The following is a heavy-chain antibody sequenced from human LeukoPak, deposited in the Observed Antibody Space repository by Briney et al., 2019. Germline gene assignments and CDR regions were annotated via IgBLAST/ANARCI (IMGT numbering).Heavy chain of an antibody. J-gene: IGHJ6*02. CDR1: GFTLSSYA. V-gene: IGHV3-23*01. CDR3: AKDRYSGVGATRYYYGMDV. Sequence: GGSLSLSCAASGFTLSSYAMSWVHQAPGKGLEWVSAISGNGGSTYYADSVKGRFTISRDNSKNTLYLQMNSLRAEDTAVYYCAKDRYSGVGATRYYYGMDVWGQGTTVTVSS. D-gene: IGHD1-26*01. CDR2: ISGNGGST.